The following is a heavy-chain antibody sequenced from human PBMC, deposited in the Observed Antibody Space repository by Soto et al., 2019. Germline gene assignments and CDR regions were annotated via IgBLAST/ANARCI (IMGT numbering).Heavy chain of an antibody. D-gene: IGHD6-13*01. CDR3: ARAQQLAGYYYYGMDV. V-gene: IGHV6-1*01. Sequence: QTLSLTCAISGDSVSSNSAAWNWIRQSPSRGLEWLGRTYYRSKWYNDYAVSVKSRITINPDTSKNQFSLQLNSVTPEDTAVYYCARAQQLAGYYYYGMDVWGQGTTVTVSS. CDR1: GDSVSSNSAA. CDR2: TYYRSKWYN. J-gene: IGHJ6*02.